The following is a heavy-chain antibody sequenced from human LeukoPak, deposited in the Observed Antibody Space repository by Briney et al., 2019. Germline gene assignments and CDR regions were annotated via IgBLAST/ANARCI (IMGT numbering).Heavy chain of an antibody. D-gene: IGHD2-2*01. J-gene: IGHJ4*02. Sequence: PGGSLRLSCAASGFTFSSCAMSWVRQAPGKGLEWVSAISGSGGSTYYADSVKGRFTISRDNSKNTLYLQMNSLRAEDTAVYYCAKDFVVPAAMPGDYWGQGTLVTVSS. CDR2: ISGSGGST. CDR3: AKDFVVPAAMPGDY. V-gene: IGHV3-23*01. CDR1: GFTFSSCA.